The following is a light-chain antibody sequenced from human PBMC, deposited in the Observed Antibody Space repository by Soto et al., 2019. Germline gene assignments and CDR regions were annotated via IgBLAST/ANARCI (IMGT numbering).Light chain of an antibody. CDR1: QSIGSW. CDR2: KAS. J-gene: IGKJ4*01. V-gene: IGKV1-5*03. Sequence: DIQMTQSPSTLSASVGDRVTITCRASQSIGSWLAWHQQEPGKAPKLLIYKASSLESGVPPRFSGSGSGTAFTLSISSLQPDDSATYYCQQYDSYPLTFGGGTKVEIK. CDR3: QQYDSYPLT.